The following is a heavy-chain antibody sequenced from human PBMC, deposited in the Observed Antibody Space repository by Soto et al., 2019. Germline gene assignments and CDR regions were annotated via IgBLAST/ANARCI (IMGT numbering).Heavy chain of an antibody. Sequence: QAQLMQSGAEVKKPGSSVKVSCKASGGTFSGYAISWVRQAPGQGLEWMGGIIPVLGITNYAQKVQGRITIAADDSTGTAHMDLRSLSSEDTAVYYCAKDPRSITGTTSSEDFQQWGQGTLVTVSS. V-gene: IGHV1-69*01. J-gene: IGHJ1*01. D-gene: IGHD1-20*01. CDR2: IIPVLGIT. CDR3: AKDPRSITGTTSSEDFQQ. CDR1: GGTFSGYA.